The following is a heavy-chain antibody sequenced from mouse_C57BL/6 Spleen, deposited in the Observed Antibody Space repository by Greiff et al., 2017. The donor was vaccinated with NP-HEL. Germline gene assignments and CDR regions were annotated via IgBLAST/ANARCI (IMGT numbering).Heavy chain of an antibody. Sequence: DVQLQESGGDLVKPGGSLKLSCAASGFTFSSYGMSWVRQTPDKRLEWVATISSGGSYTYYPDSVKGRFTISRDNAKNTLYLQMSSLKSEDTAMYYCARSLYDGYPYFDYWGQGTTLTVSS. CDR2: ISSGGSYT. CDR1: GFTFSSYG. J-gene: IGHJ2*01. V-gene: IGHV5-6*01. CDR3: ARSLYDGYPYFDY. D-gene: IGHD2-3*01.